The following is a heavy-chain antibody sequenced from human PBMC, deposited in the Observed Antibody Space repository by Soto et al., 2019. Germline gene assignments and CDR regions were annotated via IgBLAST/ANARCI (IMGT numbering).Heavy chain of an antibody. J-gene: IGHJ5*02. CDR2: IYYSGST. V-gene: IGHV4-59*08. CDR3: ARQNYYDSSGPAGGFDP. D-gene: IGHD3-22*01. Sequence: QVQLQESGPGLVKPSETLSLTCTVSGGSISSYYWSWIRQPPGKGLEWIGYIYYSGSTNYNPSLKSRVTRSVDTSKNQFSLKLSSVTAADTAVYYCARQNYYDSSGPAGGFDPWGQGTLVTVSS. CDR1: GGSISSYY.